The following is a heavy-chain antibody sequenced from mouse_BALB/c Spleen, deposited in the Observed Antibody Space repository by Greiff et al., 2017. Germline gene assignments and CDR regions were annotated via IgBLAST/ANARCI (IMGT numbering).Heavy chain of an antibody. V-gene: IGHV5-6-5*01. D-gene: IGHD2-2*01. J-gene: IGHJ4*01. CDR2: ISSGGST. CDR1: GFTFSSYA. Sequence: DGKLQESGGGLVKPGGSLKLSCAASGFTFSSYAMSWVRQTPEKRLEWVASISSGGSTYYPDSVKGRFTISRDNARNILYLQMSSLRSEDTAMYYCARGRDGYDAYYYAMDYWGQVTSVTVSS. CDR3: ARGRDGYDAYYYAMDY.